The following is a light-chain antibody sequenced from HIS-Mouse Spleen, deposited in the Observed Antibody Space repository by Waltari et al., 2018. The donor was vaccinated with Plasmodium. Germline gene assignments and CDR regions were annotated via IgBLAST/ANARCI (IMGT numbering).Light chain of an antibody. CDR3: YSTDSSGNHRV. V-gene: IGLV3-10*01. CDR2: EDS. CDR1: ALPKKY. J-gene: IGLJ3*02. Sequence: SYELTQPPSVSVSPGKTARITCPGDALPKKYAYWYQQKSGQAPVLVIYEDSKRPSGIPERVSGSSSGTMATLTISGAQVEDEADYYCYSTDSSGNHRVFGGGTKLTVL.